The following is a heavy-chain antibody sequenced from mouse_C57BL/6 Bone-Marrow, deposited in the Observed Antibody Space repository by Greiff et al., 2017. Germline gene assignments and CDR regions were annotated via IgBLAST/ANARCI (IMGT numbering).Heavy chain of an antibody. CDR3: ARGEEALCFDY. Sequence: QVQLQQPGAELVRPGSSVKLSCKASGYTFTSYWMDWVKQRPGQGLEWIGNIYPSDSETHYNQKFKDKATLTVDKSSSTAYMQLSSLTSEDSAVYYCARGEEALCFDYWGQGTTLTVSS. CDR2: IYPSDSET. V-gene: IGHV1-61*01. J-gene: IGHJ2*01. CDR1: GYTFTSYW.